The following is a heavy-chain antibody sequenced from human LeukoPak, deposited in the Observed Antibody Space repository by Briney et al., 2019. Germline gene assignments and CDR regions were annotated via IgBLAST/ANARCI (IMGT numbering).Heavy chain of an antibody. CDR2: ISGSGGST. J-gene: IGHJ4*02. V-gene: IGHV3-23*01. CDR3: AKDTTHYDILTDYFDY. Sequence: QPGGSLRLSCAASGFTFSSYAMSWVRQAPGKGLEWVSAISGSGGSTYYADSVKSRFTISRDNSKNTLYLQMNSLRAEDTAVYYCAKDTTHYDILTDYFDYWGQGTLVTVSS. CDR1: GFTFSSYA. D-gene: IGHD3-9*01.